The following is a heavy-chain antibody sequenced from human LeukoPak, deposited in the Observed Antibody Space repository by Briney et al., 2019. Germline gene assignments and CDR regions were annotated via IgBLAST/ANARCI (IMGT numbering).Heavy chain of an antibody. CDR3: AISTSWSSGGFEY. V-gene: IGHV3-23*01. D-gene: IGHD6-13*01. Sequence: GGSLRLSCAASEFTFSSSAVSWVRQAPGKGLEWVSSVSVNGLSTYYADSVKGRFTISRDNSNNTVYLQMNSLRAEDTAVYYCAISTSWSSGGFEYWGQGTRVTVSS. CDR1: EFTFSSSA. CDR2: VSVNGLST. J-gene: IGHJ4*02.